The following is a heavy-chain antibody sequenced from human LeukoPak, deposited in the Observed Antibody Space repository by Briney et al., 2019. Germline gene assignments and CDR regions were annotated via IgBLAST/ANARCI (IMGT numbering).Heavy chain of an antibody. CDR3: AKGSLAVTYFDY. CDR2: IWYDGSNK. CDR1: GFTFSSYG. J-gene: IGHJ4*02. D-gene: IGHD4-17*01. V-gene: IGHV3-33*06. Sequence: GRSLRLSCAASGFTFSSYGMHWVRQAPGKGLEWVAVIWYDGSNKYYADSVKGRFTISRDNSKNTLYLQMNSLRAEDTAVYYRAKGSLAVTYFDYWGQGTLVTVSS.